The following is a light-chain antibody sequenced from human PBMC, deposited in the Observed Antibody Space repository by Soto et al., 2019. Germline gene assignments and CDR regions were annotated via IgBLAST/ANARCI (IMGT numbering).Light chain of an antibody. CDR1: SGDIGSYNR. J-gene: IGLJ1*01. V-gene: IGLV2-14*01. CDR3: SSYTNINTRACV. Sequence: QSALTQPASVSGSPGQSITISCTGTSGDIGSYNRVSWYQQHPGKAPKLIIYEVTDRPSGASNRFSGSKSGNTASLTISGLQAEDEAEYYRSSYTNINTRACVFGTGTKVTVL. CDR2: EVT.